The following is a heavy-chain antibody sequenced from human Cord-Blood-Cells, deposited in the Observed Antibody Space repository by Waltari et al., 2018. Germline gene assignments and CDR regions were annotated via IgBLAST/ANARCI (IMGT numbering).Heavy chain of an antibody. CDR1: GGSISSRSYY. CDR2: IYYSGST. CDR3: ARQNIEYSSSFFDY. J-gene: IGHJ4*02. D-gene: IGHD6-6*01. Sequence: QLQLQESGPGLVKPSETLSLTYTVAGGSISSRSYYLGWIRQPPGKGLEWIGSIYYSGSTYYHPSLKSRVTISVDTSKNQFSLKLSSVTAADTAVYYCARQNIEYSSSFFDYWGQGTLVTVSS. V-gene: IGHV4-39*01.